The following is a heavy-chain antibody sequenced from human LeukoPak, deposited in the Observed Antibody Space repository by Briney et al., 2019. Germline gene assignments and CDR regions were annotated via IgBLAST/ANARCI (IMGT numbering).Heavy chain of an antibody. CDR1: GYTFTSYG. V-gene: IGHV1-18*01. D-gene: IGHD4-17*01. CDR3: ARVPPRLRNFDY. CDR2: ISAYNGNT. J-gene: IGHJ4*02. Sequence: ASVTVSCKASGYTFTSYGISWVRQAPGQGLEWMGWISAYNGNTNYAQKLQGRVTMTTDTSTSTAYMELRSLRSDDTAVYYCARVPPRLRNFDYWGQGTLVTVSS.